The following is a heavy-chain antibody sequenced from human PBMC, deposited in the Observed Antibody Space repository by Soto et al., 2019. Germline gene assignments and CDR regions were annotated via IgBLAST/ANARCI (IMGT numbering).Heavy chain of an antibody. CDR2: FDPEDGET. Sequence: ASVKVSCKVSGYTLTELSMHWVRQAPGKGFEWMGGFDPEDGETIYAQKFQGRVTMTEDTSTDTAYMELSSLRSEDTAVYYCATDSIEVVFWSGYYKSGVYYYGMDVWGQGTTVTVSS. V-gene: IGHV1-24*01. J-gene: IGHJ6*02. CDR1: GYTLTELS. D-gene: IGHD3-3*01. CDR3: ATDSIEVVFWSGYYKSGVYYYGMDV.